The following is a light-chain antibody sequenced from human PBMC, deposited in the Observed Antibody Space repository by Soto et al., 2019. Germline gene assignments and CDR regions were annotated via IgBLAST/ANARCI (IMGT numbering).Light chain of an antibody. J-gene: IGLJ3*02. CDR3: SSYTNSGTWV. CDR2: EVS. CDR1: SSDIGGYNY. Sequence: QSALTQPASVSGSPGQSITISCTGSSSDIGGYNYVSWYQQYPGKAPKLMIFEVSNRPSGVSNRFSAPKSGNTASLTISGLQAEDETDYYCSSYTNSGTWVFGGGTKLTVL. V-gene: IGLV2-14*01.